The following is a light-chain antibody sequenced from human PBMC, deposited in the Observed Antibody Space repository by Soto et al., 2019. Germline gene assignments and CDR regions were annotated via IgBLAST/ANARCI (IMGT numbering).Light chain of an antibody. V-gene: IGKV3-15*01. J-gene: IGKJ1*01. CDR1: QSVSSY. Sequence: GLTQSLDTLSLKQGERATLSCRASQSVSSYLAWYQHKPGQAPRLLIYGASPRATGIPGRFSGSGSGTVFTLTISSLQSEDFGVYYCQQYNKWPWTFGRGTKVDIK. CDR2: GAS. CDR3: QQYNKWPWT.